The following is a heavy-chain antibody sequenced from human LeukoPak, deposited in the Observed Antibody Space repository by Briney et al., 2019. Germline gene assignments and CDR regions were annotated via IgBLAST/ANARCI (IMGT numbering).Heavy chain of an antibody. CDR1: GFTFSSYA. V-gene: IGHV3-23*01. J-gene: IGHJ4*02. D-gene: IGHD3-22*01. Sequence: SGGSLRLSCAASGFTFSSYAMSWVRQAPGKGLEWVSAISGSGGSTYYADSVKGRFTIYRDNSKNTLYLQMNSLRAEDTAVYYCAKDKVTMIVVVPSDYWGQGTLVTVSS. CDR3: AKDKVTMIVVVPSDY. CDR2: ISGSGGST.